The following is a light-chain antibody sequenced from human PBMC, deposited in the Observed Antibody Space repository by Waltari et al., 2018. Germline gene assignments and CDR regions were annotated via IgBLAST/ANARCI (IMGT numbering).Light chain of an antibody. Sequence: DIQMTQSPSSLSASVGDRVTITCRASQDITNSLAWYQQKLGKAPKLLLYAASRLESGVPSRFSGSGSGTDFTLTISSLQPEDFATYYCQQYHNTLPLTFGGGTKVEIK. V-gene: IGKV1-NL1*01. CDR1: QDITNS. CDR2: AAS. J-gene: IGKJ4*01. CDR3: QQYHNTLPLT.